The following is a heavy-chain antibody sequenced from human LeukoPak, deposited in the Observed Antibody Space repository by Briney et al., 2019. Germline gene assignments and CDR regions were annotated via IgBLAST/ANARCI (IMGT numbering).Heavy chain of an antibody. Sequence: GGSLRLSCAASGFTFSNYNMNWVRQAPGKGLEWVSSISSSTSYIYYADSVKGRFTISRDNAKNSLYLQMNSLRAEDTAVYYCARDSRFTMRDYWGQGTLVTVSS. D-gene: IGHD3-22*01. CDR1: GFTFSNYN. CDR3: ARDSRFTMRDY. CDR2: ISSSTSYI. J-gene: IGHJ4*02. V-gene: IGHV3-21*01.